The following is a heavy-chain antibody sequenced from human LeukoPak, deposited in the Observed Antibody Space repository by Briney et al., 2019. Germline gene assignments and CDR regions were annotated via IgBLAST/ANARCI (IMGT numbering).Heavy chain of an antibody. CDR3: ARNGYALRDALDI. J-gene: IGHJ3*02. CDR1: GGSISSYY. Sequence: SETLSLTCTVSGGSISSYYWSWIRQPAGKGLEWIGRIHTSGSTNYNPSLKSRVTMSVDTSTNQFSLKLSSVTAADTAVYYCARNGYALRDALDIWGHETMVTVSS. D-gene: IGHD1-1*01. CDR2: IHTSGST. V-gene: IGHV4-4*07.